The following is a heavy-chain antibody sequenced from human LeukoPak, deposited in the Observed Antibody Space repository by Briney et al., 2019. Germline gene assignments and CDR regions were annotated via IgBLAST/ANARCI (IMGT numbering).Heavy chain of an antibody. V-gene: IGHV3-66*02. CDR2: IYSGGST. CDR3: AKAPVAAAGYYFDY. CDR1: GFTVSSNY. Sequence: GGSLRLSCAASGFTVSSNYMSWVRQAPGKGLEWVSVIYSGGSTYYADSVKGRFTISRDNSKNTLYLQMNSLRAEDTAVYYCAKAPVAAAGYYFDYWGQGTLVTVSS. J-gene: IGHJ4*02. D-gene: IGHD6-13*01.